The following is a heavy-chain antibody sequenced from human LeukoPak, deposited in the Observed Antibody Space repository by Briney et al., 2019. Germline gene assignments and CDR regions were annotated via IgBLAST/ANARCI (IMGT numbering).Heavy chain of an antibody. J-gene: IGHJ6*03. CDR1: GFTFSSYS. CDR2: ISSSSSYI. V-gene: IGHV3-21*01. CDR3: ARDGVNIVVVPAAHFYYYYYMDV. Sequence: GGSLRLTCAASGFTFSSYSMNWVRQAPGKGLEWVSSISSSSSYIYYADSVKGRFTISRDNAENSLYLQMNSLRAEDTAVYYCARDGVNIVVVPAAHFYYYYYMDVWGKGTTVTVSS. D-gene: IGHD2-2*01.